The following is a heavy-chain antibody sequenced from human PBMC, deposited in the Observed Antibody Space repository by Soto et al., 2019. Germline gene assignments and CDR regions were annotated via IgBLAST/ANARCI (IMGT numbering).Heavy chain of an antibody. D-gene: IGHD3-10*01. CDR3: ASHYYGSGSYYNDFDI. Sequence: ASVKVSCKASGYTFTSYYMHWVRQAPGQGLEWVGIINPSGGSTSYAQKFQGRVTMTRDTSTSTVYMELSSLRSEDTAVYYCASHYYGSGSYYNDFDIWGQGTMVTVSS. V-gene: IGHV1-46*01. CDR2: INPSGGST. CDR1: GYTFTSYY. J-gene: IGHJ3*02.